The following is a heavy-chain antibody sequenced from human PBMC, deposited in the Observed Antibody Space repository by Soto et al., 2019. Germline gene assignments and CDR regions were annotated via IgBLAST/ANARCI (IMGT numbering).Heavy chain of an antibody. Sequence: GGALRVSCAASGFTVSSNYMTWVRQAPGKGLEWVSVIYSGGSTYYADSVKGRFTISRDNSKNTLYLQMNSLRAEDTAVYYCSRDVGFYGMDAWGKGPTVTVSS. J-gene: IGHJ6*04. CDR1: GFTVSSNY. CDR3: SRDVGFYGMDA. CDR2: IYSGGST. V-gene: IGHV3-53*01.